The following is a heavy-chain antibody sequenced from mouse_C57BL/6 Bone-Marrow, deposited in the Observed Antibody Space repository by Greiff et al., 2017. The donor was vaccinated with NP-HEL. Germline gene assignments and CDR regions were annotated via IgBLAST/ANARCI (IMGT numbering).Heavy chain of an antibody. D-gene: IGHD2-4*01. J-gene: IGHJ3*01. V-gene: IGHV1-80*01. CDR2: IYPGDGDT. Sequence: VKLQESGAELVKPGASVKISCKASGYAFSSYWMNWVKQRPGKGLEWIGQIYPGDGDTNYNGKFKGKATLTADKSSSTAYMQLSSLTSEDSAVYFCAVADDYDGEFAYWGQGTLVTVSA. CDR3: AVADDYDGEFAY. CDR1: GYAFSSYW.